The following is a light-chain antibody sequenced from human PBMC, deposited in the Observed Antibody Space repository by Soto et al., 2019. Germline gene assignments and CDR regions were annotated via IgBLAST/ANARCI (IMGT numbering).Light chain of an antibody. CDR1: QSVSSSY. CDR2: STS. J-gene: IGKJ5*01. Sequence: EIVLTQSPGTLSLSAGERATLSCRASQSVSSSYLAWYQQKPGQAPWLLIYSTSRRASGVPDRFSGSGSGTDFTLTISGVDPEDFAVYYCQQYDRSPFTFGQGTRLDI. CDR3: QQYDRSPFT. V-gene: IGKV3-20*01.